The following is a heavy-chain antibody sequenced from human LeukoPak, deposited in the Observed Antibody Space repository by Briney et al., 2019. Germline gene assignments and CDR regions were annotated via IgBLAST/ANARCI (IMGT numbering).Heavy chain of an antibody. J-gene: IGHJ4*02. Sequence: GGSLRLSCAASGFTFSSYAMSWVRQAPGKGLEWVANIKQDGSEKYYVDSVKGRFTISRDNAKNSLYLQMNSLRAEDTAVYYCATIDSGSSDYWGQGTLVTVSS. V-gene: IGHV3-7*01. CDR1: GFTFSSYA. CDR2: IKQDGSEK. CDR3: ATIDSGSSDY. D-gene: IGHD1-26*01.